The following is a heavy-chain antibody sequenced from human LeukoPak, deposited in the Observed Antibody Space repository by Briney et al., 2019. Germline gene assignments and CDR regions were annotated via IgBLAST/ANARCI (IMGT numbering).Heavy chain of an antibody. CDR1: GYTFTSYA. V-gene: IGHV1-3*01. D-gene: IGHD2-15*01. CDR3: ARAAPGDCSGGSCYSEYNWFDP. CDR2: INAGNGNT. Sequence: ASVKVSCMACGYTFTSYAMHWVRQAPGQRLEWMGWINAGNGNTKYSQKFQGRVTITRDTSASTAYMELSSLRSEDTAVYYCARAAPGDCSGGSCYSEYNWFDPWGQGTLVTVSS. J-gene: IGHJ5*02.